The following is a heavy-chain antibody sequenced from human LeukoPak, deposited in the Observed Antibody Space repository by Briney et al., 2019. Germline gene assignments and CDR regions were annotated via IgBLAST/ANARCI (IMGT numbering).Heavy chain of an antibody. CDR2: INPNSGGT. V-gene: IGHV1-2*02. CDR1: GYTFTGYY. D-gene: IGHD3-22*01. J-gene: IGHJ4*02. Sequence: GASVKVSCKTSGYTFTGYYMHWVRQAPGQGLEWMGWINPNSGGTNYAQKFQDRVTMTGDTSISTAYMELSRLTYDDTAVYYCARAPMIVVVFPPRLDYWGQGTLVTVSS. CDR3: ARAPMIVVVFPPRLDY.